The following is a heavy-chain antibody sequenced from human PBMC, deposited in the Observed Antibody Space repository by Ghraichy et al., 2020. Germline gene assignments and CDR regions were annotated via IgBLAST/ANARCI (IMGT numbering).Heavy chain of an antibody. CDR1: GFAFSSYW. D-gene: IGHD5-18*01. J-gene: IGHJ4*02. CDR3: ARPFVERDMFASDS. Sequence: LSLTCVGSGFAFSSYWMTWVRQAPGKGLEWVANINQDGTEEYYVDSVKGRFTISRDNAKNSLILQMSSLRSEDTAIYYCARPFVERDMFASDSWGRGTLVTVSS. CDR2: INQDGTEE. V-gene: IGHV3-7*03.